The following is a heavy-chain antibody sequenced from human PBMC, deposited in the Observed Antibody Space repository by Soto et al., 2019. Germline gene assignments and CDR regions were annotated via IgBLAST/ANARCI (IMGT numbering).Heavy chain of an antibody. CDR2: INQDGTQK. D-gene: IGHD1-26*01. CDR3: SGGVGDAV. Sequence: EERLVESGGGLVQPGGSLRLSCAISGFTFRRDWMNWVRQAPGKGLEWVAHINQDGTQKYYVDSVKGRFTIFRDNAKNSLYLQMNSLRVEDTAVYYCSGGVGDAVWGQGTLVIVSS. V-gene: IGHV3-7*04. CDR1: GFTFRRDW. J-gene: IGHJ4*02.